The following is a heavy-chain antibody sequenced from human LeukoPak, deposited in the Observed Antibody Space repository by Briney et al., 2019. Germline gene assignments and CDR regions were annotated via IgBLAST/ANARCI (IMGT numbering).Heavy chain of an antibody. CDR1: GYSFSSGYN. CDR2: SYHSGST. J-gene: IGHJ6*03. CDR3: ARHRGWGYGRYYYYMDF. D-gene: IGHD5-12*01. Sequence: SETLSLTCAVSGYSFSSGYNCCWIRQPPGKGLGWIGSSYHSGSTYYNQSLKSRVTISVDTSKNQFSLKLSSVTAADTAVYYCARHRGWGYGRYYYYMDFWGKGTTVTVSS. V-gene: IGHV4-38-2*01.